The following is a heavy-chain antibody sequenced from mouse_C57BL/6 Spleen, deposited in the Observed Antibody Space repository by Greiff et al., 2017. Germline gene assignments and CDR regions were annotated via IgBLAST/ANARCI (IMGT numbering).Heavy chain of an antibody. CDR3: ARLRYGSSPGAY. D-gene: IGHD1-1*01. Sequence: QVQLQQPGAELVKPGASVKLSCKASGYTFTSYWMQWVKQRPGQGLEWIGEIDPSDSYTDYNQKFQGKATLTVNTSTNTAYMQLSSLTSEVSAVYYCARLRYGSSPGAYWGQGTLVTVSA. V-gene: IGHV1-50*01. J-gene: IGHJ3*01. CDR2: IDPSDSYT. CDR1: GYTFTSYW.